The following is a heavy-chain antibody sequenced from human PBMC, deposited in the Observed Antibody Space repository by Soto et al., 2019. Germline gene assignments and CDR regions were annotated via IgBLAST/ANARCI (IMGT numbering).Heavy chain of an antibody. Sequence: QITLKESGPTLVKPTQTLTLTCTFSGFSLDTSGVGVGWIRQPPGKTLEWLALIYWDDDKRYSPSLNSRLTITKDTSKTQVVLRMTNVDPVDTATYYCAHISDFDWVWAFEYWGQGALVTVSS. J-gene: IGHJ4*02. CDR1: GFSLDTSGVG. CDR2: IYWDDDK. D-gene: IGHD3-9*01. CDR3: AHISDFDWVWAFEY. V-gene: IGHV2-5*02.